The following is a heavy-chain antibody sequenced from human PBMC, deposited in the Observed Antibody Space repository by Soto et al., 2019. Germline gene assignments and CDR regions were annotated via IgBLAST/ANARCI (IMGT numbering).Heavy chain of an antibody. V-gene: IGHV3-53*04. CDR1: GFTVSSNY. CDR2: VYSGGAT. CDR3: ARDLMPGAANWQEYFQY. D-gene: IGHD6-13*01. J-gene: IGHJ1*01. Sequence: GGSLRLSCAAFGFTVSSNYMTWVRLAPGNGLEWVSLVYSGGATHYAASVKGRFTISTHSSQNTLFLYMNSLRTDDTAVYYCARDLMPGAANWQEYFQYWGQGTLVTVSS.